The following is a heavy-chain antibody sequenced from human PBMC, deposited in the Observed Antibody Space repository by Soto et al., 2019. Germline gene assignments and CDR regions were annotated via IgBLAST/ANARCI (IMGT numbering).Heavy chain of an antibody. D-gene: IGHD3-22*01. J-gene: IGHJ4*02. CDR2: ISTYNGNT. Sequence: QVQLVQSGAEVKKPGASVNVSCKASGYTFITYGVSWVRQAPGQGLDWLGWISTYNGNTRYAERLQGRVTMTTDTTTNTAYRELRNLRSDDTAVYYCARGPTDYYDNSANYFLDYWGQGTLVTVSS. CDR3: ARGPTDYYDNSANYFLDY. CDR1: GYTFITYG. V-gene: IGHV1-18*01.